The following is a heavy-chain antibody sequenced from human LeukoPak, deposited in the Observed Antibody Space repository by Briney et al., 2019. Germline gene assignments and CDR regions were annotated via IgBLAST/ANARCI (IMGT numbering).Heavy chain of an antibody. Sequence: SETLSLTCTVSGGSISSYYWSWIRQPPGKGLECIGYIYTSGTTNYNPSLESRVTISVDTSKNQFSLKLSSVTAADTAAYYCARGRADVVPFDYWGQGTLVTVSS. D-gene: IGHD2-2*01. CDR1: GGSISSYY. V-gene: IGHV4-4*09. CDR2: IYTSGTT. J-gene: IGHJ4*02. CDR3: ARGRADVVPFDY.